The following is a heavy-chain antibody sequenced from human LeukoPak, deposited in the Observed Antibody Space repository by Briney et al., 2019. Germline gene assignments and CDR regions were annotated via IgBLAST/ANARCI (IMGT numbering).Heavy chain of an antibody. Sequence: GGSLRLSCAASGFTFSSYAMSWVRQAPGKGLEWVSIISSGSSAIFSADALKGRFTISRDDAKNLLYLDVNSLRAGDTAVYYCARGHTAVTRHFDFWGQGTLVTVSS. D-gene: IGHD4-17*01. CDR3: ARGHTAVTRHFDF. J-gene: IGHJ4*02. CDR2: ISSGSSAI. CDR1: GFTFSSYA. V-gene: IGHV3-21*01.